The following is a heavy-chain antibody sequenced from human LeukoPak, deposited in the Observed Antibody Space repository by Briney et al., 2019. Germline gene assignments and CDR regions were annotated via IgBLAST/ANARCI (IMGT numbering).Heavy chain of an antibody. Sequence: SETLSPTCAVYGGSFSGYYWSWIRQPPGKGLEWIGEINHSGSTNYNPSLKSRVTISVDTSKNQFSLKLSSVTAADTAVYYCAGPVRGARGTNWFDPWGQGTLVTVSS. CDR3: AGPVRGARGTNWFDP. J-gene: IGHJ5*02. V-gene: IGHV4-34*01. CDR1: GGSFSGYY. CDR2: INHSGST. D-gene: IGHD3-16*01.